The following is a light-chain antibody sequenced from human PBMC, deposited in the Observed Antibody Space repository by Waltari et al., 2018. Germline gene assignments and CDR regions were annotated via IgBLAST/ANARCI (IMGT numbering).Light chain of an antibody. CDR1: QSISSY. Sequence: DIQMTQSPSSLSASVGDRVTLTCLASQSISSYLNWYQQKPGKAPKLLIYAASSLYSGVPSRFSGSGSGTDFTLTISSLQPEDFATYYCQQSYSTWTFGQGTKVEIK. V-gene: IGKV1-39*01. CDR2: AAS. CDR3: QQSYSTWT. J-gene: IGKJ1*01.